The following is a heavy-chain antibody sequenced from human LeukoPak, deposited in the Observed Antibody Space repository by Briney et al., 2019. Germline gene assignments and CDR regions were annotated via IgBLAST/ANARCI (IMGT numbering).Heavy chain of an antibody. CDR2: INTNTGNP. J-gene: IGHJ4*02. CDR3: ARWSGYDYKYYFDY. V-gene: IGHV7-4-1*02. Sequence: VASVKVSCKASGYTFISYAMNWVRQAPGQGLEWMGWINTNTGNPTYAQGFTGRFVFSLDTSVSTAYLQISSLKAEDTAVYYCARWSGYDYKYYFDYWGQGTLVTVSS. CDR1: GYTFISYA. D-gene: IGHD5-12*01.